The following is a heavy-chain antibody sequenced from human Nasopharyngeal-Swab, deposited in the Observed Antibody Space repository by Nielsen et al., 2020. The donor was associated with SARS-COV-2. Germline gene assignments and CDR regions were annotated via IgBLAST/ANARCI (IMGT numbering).Heavy chain of an antibody. CDR3: ARGPYDFWSGYPHYFDY. CDR2: IWYDGSNK. J-gene: IGHJ4*02. CDR1: GFTFSSYG. V-gene: IGHV3-33*01. D-gene: IGHD3-3*01. Sequence: GGSLRLSCAASGFTFSSYGMHWVRQAPGKGLEWVAIIWYDGSNKYYVDSVKGRFTISRDNSKNTLYLQMNSLRAEDTAVYYCARGPYDFWSGYPHYFDYWGQGTLVTVSS.